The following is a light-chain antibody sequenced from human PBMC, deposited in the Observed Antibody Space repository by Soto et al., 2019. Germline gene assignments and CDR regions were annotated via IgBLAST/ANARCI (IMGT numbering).Light chain of an antibody. J-gene: IGLJ1*01. CDR3: QSYDSRNRYV. Sequence: NFMLTQPHSVSESPGKTVTISCTRSSGSIASNYVQWYQQRPGSAPTTVIYEDNQRPSGVPDRFSGSIDSSSNSASLTISGLKTEDEADYYCQSYDSRNRYVSGTGTKVTVL. V-gene: IGLV6-57*04. CDR2: EDN. CDR1: SGSIASNY.